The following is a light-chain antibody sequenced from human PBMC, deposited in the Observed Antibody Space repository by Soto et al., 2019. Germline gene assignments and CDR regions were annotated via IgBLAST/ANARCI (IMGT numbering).Light chain of an antibody. CDR2: DNN. Sequence: QSVLTQPPSVSAAPGQKVTISCSGSSCNIGNNYVSWYQQLPGTAPKLLIYDNNKRPSGIPDRFSGSKSGTSATLGITGLQTGDEADYYCGTWDSSLSAYVVFGGGTKVTVL. CDR3: GTWDSSLSAYVV. CDR1: SCNIGNNY. V-gene: IGLV1-51*01. J-gene: IGLJ2*01.